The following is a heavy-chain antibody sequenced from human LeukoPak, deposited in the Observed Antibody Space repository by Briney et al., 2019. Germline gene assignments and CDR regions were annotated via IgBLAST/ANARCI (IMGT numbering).Heavy chain of an antibody. CDR3: ASYSSSSYYYYYMDV. CDR2: FDPEDGET. Sequence: GASVKVSCKVSGYTLTELSMHWVRQAPGKGLEWMGGFDPEDGETIYAQKFQGRVTMTEDTSTDTAYMELSGLRSEDTAVYYCASYSSSSYYYYYMDVWGKGTTVTVSS. J-gene: IGHJ6*03. V-gene: IGHV1-24*01. D-gene: IGHD6-6*01. CDR1: GYTLTELS.